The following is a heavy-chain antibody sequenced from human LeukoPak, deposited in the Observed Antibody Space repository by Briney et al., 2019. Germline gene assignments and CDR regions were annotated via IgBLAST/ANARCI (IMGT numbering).Heavy chain of an antibody. CDR2: IRGSGGST. CDR1: GFTFSSYA. J-gene: IGHJ6*02. V-gene: IGHV3-23*01. D-gene: IGHD3-3*01. CDR3: AKAGPRITIFGVVYGMDV. Sequence: GGSLRLSCAASGFTFSSYAMSWVRQAPGKGLEWVSAIRGSGGSTYYADSVKGRFTISKDNSKNTLYLQMNSLRAEDTAVYYCAKAGPRITIFGVVYGMDVWGQGTTVTVSS.